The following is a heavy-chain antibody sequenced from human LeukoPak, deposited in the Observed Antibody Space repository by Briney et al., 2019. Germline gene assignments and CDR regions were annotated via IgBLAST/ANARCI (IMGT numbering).Heavy chain of an antibody. CDR3: ARVSNYDSSGYCDFDY. J-gene: IGHJ4*02. CDR1: GYTFSGYY. Sequence: GASVKASCKASGYTFSGYYMHWVRQAPGQGLEWMGRINANSGGTHYARKFQGRVTMIRDTSITTVYMELSRLRSDDTAVYYCARVSNYDSSGYCDFDYWGQGTLVTVSS. V-gene: IGHV1-2*06. D-gene: IGHD3-22*01. CDR2: INANSGGT.